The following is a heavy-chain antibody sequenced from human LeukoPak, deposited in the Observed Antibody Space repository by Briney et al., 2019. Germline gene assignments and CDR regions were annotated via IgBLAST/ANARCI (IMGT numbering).Heavy chain of an antibody. D-gene: IGHD2-21*01. CDR3: AKHRDSFLEGYFFDY. Sequence: SETLSLTCAVSGASITSSYWWSWVRQPPGKGLEWIGDIYHTGSTNYSPSLKSRVTISVDKSNNQFSLEMRSVTDADTAVYYCAKHRDSFLEGYFFDYWGQGSLVTVSS. V-gene: IGHV4-4*02. J-gene: IGHJ4*02. CDR2: IYHTGST. CDR1: GASITSSYW.